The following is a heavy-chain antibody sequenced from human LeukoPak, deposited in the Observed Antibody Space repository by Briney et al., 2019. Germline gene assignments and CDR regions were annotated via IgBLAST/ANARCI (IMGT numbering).Heavy chain of an antibody. CDR2: ISGSGGST. CDR3: AKSGSSWYRSYFDY. CDR1: GFTFSSYA. J-gene: IGHJ4*02. V-gene: IGHV3-23*01. D-gene: IGHD6-13*01. Sequence: GGSLRLSCAASGFTFSSYAMSWVRQAPGKGLEWVSAISGSGGSTYYADSVKGRFTISRDNSKNTLYLQMNSLRAEDTPVYYCAKSGSSWYRSYFDYWGQGTLVTVSS.